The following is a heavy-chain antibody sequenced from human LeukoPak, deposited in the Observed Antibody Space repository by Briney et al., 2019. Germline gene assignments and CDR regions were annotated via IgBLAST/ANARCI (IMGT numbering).Heavy chain of an antibody. V-gene: IGHV3-74*01. J-gene: IGHJ4*02. CDR3: TSFYETN. Sequence: GGSLRLSCAASGFIFTKYWMHWVRQAPGKGLVWVSHVNSDGSATSYADSVEGRFTISRDNAKNTVYLHMNSLRVEDTAVYYCTSFYETNWGQGTLVTVSS. CDR1: GFIFTKYW. CDR2: VNSDGSAT. D-gene: IGHD2/OR15-2a*01.